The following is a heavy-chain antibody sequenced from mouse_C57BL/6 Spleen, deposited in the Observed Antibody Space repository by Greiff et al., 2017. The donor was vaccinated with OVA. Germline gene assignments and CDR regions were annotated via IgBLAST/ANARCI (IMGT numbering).Heavy chain of an antibody. CDR3: AKADGYYAMDY. Sequence: QVQLQQPGPELVKPGASVKISCKASGYAFSSSWMNRVKQRPGKGLEWIGRIYPGDGDTKYNGKFKGKATLTADKSSSTAYMQLSSLTSEDSAVCFCAKADGYYAMDYWGQGTSVTVSS. V-gene: IGHV1-82*01. J-gene: IGHJ4*01. D-gene: IGHD2-3*01. CDR2: IYPGDGDT. CDR1: GYAFSSSW.